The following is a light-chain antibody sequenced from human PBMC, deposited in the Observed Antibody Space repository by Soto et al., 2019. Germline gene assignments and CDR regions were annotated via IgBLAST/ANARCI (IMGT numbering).Light chain of an antibody. J-gene: IGLJ2*01. V-gene: IGLV6-57*01. CDR3: QSYDSSNQV. CDR2: EDN. CDR1: SGSIASNY. Sequence: NFMLTQPHSVSEAPGKTVTISCTRSSGSIASNYVQWYQQRPGSSPTTVIYEDNQRPSGVPDRFSGSIDSSSNSASLTISGLKTEDEADDYCQSYDSSNQVFGGGTKLTV.